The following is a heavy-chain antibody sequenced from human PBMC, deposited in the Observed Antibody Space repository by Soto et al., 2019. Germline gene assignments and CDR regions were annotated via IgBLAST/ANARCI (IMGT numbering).Heavy chain of an antibody. Sequence: GGSLRLSCAASGFTFSSYAMHWVRQAPGKGLEWVAVISYDGSNKYYADSVKGRFTISRDNSKNTLYLQMNSLRAEDTAVYYCARGRDIIYGGNSGLDYWGQGTLVTVSS. V-gene: IGHV3-30-3*01. D-gene: IGHD4-17*01. J-gene: IGHJ4*02. CDR3: ARGRDIIYGGNSGLDY. CDR2: ISYDGSNK. CDR1: GFTFSSYA.